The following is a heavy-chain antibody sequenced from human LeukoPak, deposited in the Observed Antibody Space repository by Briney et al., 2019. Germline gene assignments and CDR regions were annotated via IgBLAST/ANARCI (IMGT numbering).Heavy chain of an antibody. CDR2: INQDEGDR. CDR1: GLTFSGYW. Sequence: PGGPLSLSCAASGLTFSGYWMGWVRQAPGKGREWVANINQDEGDRNYVDSVKGRFTISRDNAKNSLYLQMNSLRAEDTAVYYCARDPHGGNSLGPWGQGTLVTVSS. J-gene: IGHJ5*02. D-gene: IGHD4-23*01. V-gene: IGHV3-7*01. CDR3: ARDPHGGNSLGP.